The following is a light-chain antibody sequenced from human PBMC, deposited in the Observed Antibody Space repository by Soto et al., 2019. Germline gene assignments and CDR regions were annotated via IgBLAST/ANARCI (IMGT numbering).Light chain of an antibody. CDR1: SSNIGAGHV. J-gene: IGLJ2*01. V-gene: IGLV1-40*01. CDR3: QSYDNTLSASL. Sequence: QSVLTQPPSVSGAPGQRVTISCTGSSSNIGAGHVVHWYQQFPGRAPNLLIYGSSNRPSGVPDRFSGSKSGTSASLVITGLQAEDEADYYCQSYDNTLSASLFGGGTKLTVL. CDR2: GSS.